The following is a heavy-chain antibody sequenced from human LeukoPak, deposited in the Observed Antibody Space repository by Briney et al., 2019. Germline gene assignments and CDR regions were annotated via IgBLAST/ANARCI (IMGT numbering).Heavy chain of an antibody. CDR3: ASGYSYGSYFDY. D-gene: IGHD5-18*01. CDR1: GGTFSSYA. J-gene: IGHJ4*02. V-gene: IGHV1-69*13. Sequence: SVKVSCKASGGTFSSYAISWVRQAPGQGLEWMGGIIPIFGTANYAQKFQGRVTITADESTSTAYMELSSLRAEDTAVYYCASGYSYGSYFDYWGQGTLVTVSS. CDR2: IIPIFGTA.